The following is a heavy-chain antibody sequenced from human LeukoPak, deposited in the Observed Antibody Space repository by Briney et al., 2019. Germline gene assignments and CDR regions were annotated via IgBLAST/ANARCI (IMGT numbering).Heavy chain of an antibody. CDR2: IIPFFGTT. CDR1: GYTFTSYD. J-gene: IGHJ5*02. CDR3: ASEYSSSSRLFRNWFDP. D-gene: IGHD6-6*01. Sequence: GASVKVSCKASGYTFTSYDINWVRQATGQGLEWMGGIIPFFGTTNYAQKFQDRVSITADESTSTAYMELSSLRSEDTAVYYCASEYSSSSRLFRNWFDPWGQGTLVTVSS. V-gene: IGHV1-69*13.